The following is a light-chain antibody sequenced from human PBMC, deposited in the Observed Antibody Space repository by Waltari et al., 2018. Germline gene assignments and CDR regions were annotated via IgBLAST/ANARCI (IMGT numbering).Light chain of an antibody. J-gene: IGKJ5*01. CDR2: WAS. CDR1: QSILYTSNDKNY. V-gene: IGKV4-1*01. CDR3: QQYFNSPIA. Sequence: DIVMTQSPDSLLVSLGERATISCNSSQSILYTSNDKNYLAWSQQKAGQPPRLLVHWASIRESGVPDRFRGSGSGTDFTLTISNLQPEDVAFYWCQQYFNSPIAFGQGTRLEIK.